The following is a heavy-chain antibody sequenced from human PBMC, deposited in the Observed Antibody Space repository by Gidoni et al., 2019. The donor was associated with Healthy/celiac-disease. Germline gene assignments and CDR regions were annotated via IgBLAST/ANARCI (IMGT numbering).Heavy chain of an antibody. CDR3: AKSTTVDRVSWFDP. V-gene: IGHV3-23*01. CDR2: ISGSGGST. D-gene: IGHD4-17*01. CDR1: GFTFSSYA. J-gene: IGHJ5*02. Sequence: EVQLLESGGGLVQPGGSLRVSCAASGFTFSSYAPSWVRQAPGKGLEWVSAISGSGGSTYYADSVKGRFTISRDNSKNTLYLQMNSLRAEDTAVYYCAKSTTVDRVSWFDPWGQRTLVTVSS.